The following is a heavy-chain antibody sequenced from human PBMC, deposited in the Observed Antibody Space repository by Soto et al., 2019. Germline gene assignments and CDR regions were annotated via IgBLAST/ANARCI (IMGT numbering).Heavy chain of an antibody. J-gene: IGHJ4*02. CDR2: ISSSSSYI. Sequence: PGGSRRLSWAPSGLTFSSYSMNWGRKAPGKGLEWVSSISSSSSYIYYADSAKGRSTTSRDNAKNSLYLQMNSLRAKDTAVYYCARWSNLAGYWGQGTLVTVSS. CDR1: GLTFSSYS. V-gene: IGHV3-21*01. CDR3: ARWSNLAGY.